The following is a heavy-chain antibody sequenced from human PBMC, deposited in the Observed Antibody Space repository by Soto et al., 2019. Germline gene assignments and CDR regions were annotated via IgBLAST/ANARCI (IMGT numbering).Heavy chain of an antibody. CDR3: ARGVAGSGFDL. CDR2: TYYRSNWRH. CDR1: GDSVSSNTAA. J-gene: IGHJ4*02. Sequence: PTLSLTCAISGDSVSSNTAAWNWIRSSPSRGLEWLGRTYYRSNWRHDYAVSVKSRITVNPDTSKNHFSLQLNSVTPDDTAVYYCARGVAGSGFDLWGQGTLVTVSS. D-gene: IGHD6-19*01. V-gene: IGHV6-1*01.